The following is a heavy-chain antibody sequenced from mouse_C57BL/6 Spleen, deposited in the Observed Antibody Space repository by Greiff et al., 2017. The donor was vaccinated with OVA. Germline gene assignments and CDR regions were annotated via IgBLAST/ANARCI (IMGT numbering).Heavy chain of an antibody. CDR2: ISYDGSN. D-gene: IGHD2-4*01. Sequence: DVQLQESGPGLVKPSQSLSLTCSVTGYSITSGYYWNWIRQFPGNKLEWMGYISYDGSNNYNPSLKNRISITRDTSKNQFFLKLNSVTTEDTATYYCARDDYDRTFAYWGQGTLVTVSA. J-gene: IGHJ3*01. CDR1: GYSITSGYY. V-gene: IGHV3-6*01. CDR3: ARDDYDRTFAY.